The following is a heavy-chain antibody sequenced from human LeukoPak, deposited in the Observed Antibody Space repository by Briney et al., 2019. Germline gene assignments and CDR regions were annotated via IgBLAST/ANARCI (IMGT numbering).Heavy chain of an antibody. Sequence: SETLSVTCTVSGGSIRSSYYYWGWIRQPPGKGLEWIGSIYDSGSTYYNPSLKSRVTISVDTSKNQFSLKLSSVTAADTAVYYCARERSWHDFDYWGQGTLVTVSS. CDR1: GGSIRSSYYY. CDR2: IYDSGST. V-gene: IGHV4-39*07. D-gene: IGHD1-26*01. CDR3: ARERSWHDFDY. J-gene: IGHJ4*02.